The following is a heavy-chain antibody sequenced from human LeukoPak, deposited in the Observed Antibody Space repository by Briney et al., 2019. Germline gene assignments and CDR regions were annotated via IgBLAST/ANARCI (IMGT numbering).Heavy chain of an antibody. Sequence: PGGSLRLSCAASGFTFSSYAMSWVRQAPGKGLEWVSAISGSGGSTYYADSVKGRFTISRDNSKNTLYLQMNSLRAEDTAVYYCAQYSSSFLGYCYYYYMDVWGKGTTVTVSS. J-gene: IGHJ6*03. CDR3: AQYSSSFLGYCYYYYMDV. CDR1: GFTFSSYA. V-gene: IGHV3-23*01. D-gene: IGHD6-6*01. CDR2: ISGSGGST.